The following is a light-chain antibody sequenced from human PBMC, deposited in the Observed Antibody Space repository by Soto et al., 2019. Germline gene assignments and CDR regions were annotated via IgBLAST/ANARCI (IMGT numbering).Light chain of an antibody. Sequence: EIVLTQSPGTLSLSPGERASLSCRASQSVSSSYLAWYQQKPGQAPRLLFYGASSRASGIPDRFSGSGSGTDFTLTITRLEPEDFSVYYCQLFCSSPRYTFGQGTKLEIK. V-gene: IGKV3-20*01. CDR3: QLFCSSPRYT. J-gene: IGKJ2*01. CDR2: GAS. CDR1: QSVSSSY.